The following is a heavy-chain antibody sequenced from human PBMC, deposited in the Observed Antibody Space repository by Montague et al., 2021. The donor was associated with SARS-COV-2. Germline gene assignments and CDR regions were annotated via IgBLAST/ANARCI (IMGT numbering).Heavy chain of an antibody. D-gene: IGHD1-14*01. CDR3: AHTNATGAWPIDY. J-gene: IGHJ4*02. Sequence: PALVKPTQTLTLTCAFSGFSLSSTGVGVGWLRQPPGKSLEWLTLIYWDDDKRYNTSLSSRLAITKDTSKNQAVLTLTNLNAADTATYYCAHTNATGAWPIDYWGQGILVTVSS. CDR2: IYWDDDK. CDR1: GFSLSSTGVG. V-gene: IGHV2-5*02.